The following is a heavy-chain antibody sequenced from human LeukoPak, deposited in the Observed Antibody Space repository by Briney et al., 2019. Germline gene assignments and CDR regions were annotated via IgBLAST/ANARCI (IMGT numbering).Heavy chain of an antibody. CDR3: ASCLSYYYDSSGHQVRDAFDI. D-gene: IGHD3-22*01. Sequence: SETLSLTCAVYGASFSGYYWSWIRQPPGKGLDWIGEINHSGSTNYNPSLKSRVTISVDTSKNQFSLKLSSVTAADTAVYYCASCLSYYYDSSGHQVRDAFDIWGQGTMVTVSS. CDR2: INHSGST. CDR1: GASFSGYY. V-gene: IGHV4-34*01. J-gene: IGHJ3*02.